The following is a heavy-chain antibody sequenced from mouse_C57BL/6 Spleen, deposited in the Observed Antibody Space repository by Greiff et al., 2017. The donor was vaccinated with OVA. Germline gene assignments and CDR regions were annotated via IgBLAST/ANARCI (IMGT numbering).Heavy chain of an antibody. V-gene: IGHV5-9*01. CDR3: ARITTVVATSMDY. Sequence: EVQLVESGGGLVKPGGSLKLSCAASGFTFSSYTMSWVRQTPEKRLEWVATISGGGGNTYYPDSVKGRFTISRDNAKNTLYLQMSSLRSEDTALYYCARITTVVATSMDYWGQGTSVTVSS. D-gene: IGHD1-1*01. CDR1: GFTFSSYT. J-gene: IGHJ4*01. CDR2: ISGGGGNT.